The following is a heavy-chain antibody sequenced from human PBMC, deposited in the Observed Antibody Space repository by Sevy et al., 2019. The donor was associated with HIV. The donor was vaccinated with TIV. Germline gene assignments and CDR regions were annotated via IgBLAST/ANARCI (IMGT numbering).Heavy chain of an antibody. D-gene: IGHD1-1*01. Sequence: SETLSLTCTVSGGSISSYYWSWIRQPPGKGLEWIGYIYYSGSTNYNPSLKSRVTISVDTSKNQFSLKLSSVTAADTSVYYCARTLSPTGTGEENWFDPWGQGTLVTVSS. V-gene: IGHV4-59*01. CDR3: ARTLSPTGTGEENWFDP. J-gene: IGHJ5*02. CDR1: GGSISSYY. CDR2: IYYSGST.